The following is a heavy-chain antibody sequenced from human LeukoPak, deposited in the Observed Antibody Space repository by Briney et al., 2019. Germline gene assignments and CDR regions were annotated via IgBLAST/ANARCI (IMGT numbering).Heavy chain of an antibody. V-gene: IGHV3-48*04. CDR2: INSGGDAT. CDR1: GFTFSIHN. J-gene: IGHJ4*02. CDR3: ARGAGRYGDYRDY. D-gene: IGHD4-17*01. Sequence: GGSLRLSCAASGFTFSIHNMDWVRQAPGKGLEWISYINSGGDATRYADSVKGRFTISRDDAKNSLYMQMNSLTAEDTAVYYCARGAGRYGDYRDYWGQGTLVTVPS.